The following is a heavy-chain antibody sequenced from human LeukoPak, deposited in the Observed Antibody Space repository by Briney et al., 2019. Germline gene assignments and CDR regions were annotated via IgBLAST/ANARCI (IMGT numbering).Heavy chain of an antibody. D-gene: IGHD3-9*01. CDR3: ARRGVFEEDILTGPFDF. J-gene: IGHJ4*02. CDR2: INPNSGGT. CDR1: GYTFTAYY. Sequence: ASVKVSCKASGYTFTAYYMHWVRQAPGQGLEWMGWINPNSGGTNYAQKFQGRVTMTRDTSISTSYMELSSLRSDDTAVYYCARRGVFEEDILTGPFDFWGQGTLVTVSS. V-gene: IGHV1-2*02.